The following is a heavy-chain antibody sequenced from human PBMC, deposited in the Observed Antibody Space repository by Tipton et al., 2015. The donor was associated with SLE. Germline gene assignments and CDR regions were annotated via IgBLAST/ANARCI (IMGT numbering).Heavy chain of an antibody. J-gene: IGHJ4*02. D-gene: IGHD3/OR15-3a*01. Sequence: SLRLSCAASEFTFSSYWMNWVRQAPGKGLVWVARINTDETIINYADSVKGRFTISRDNAKTRLYLQMNSLRVEDTAVYYCVGGLGDYWGRGTLVTVSS. CDR2: INTDETII. CDR1: EFTFSSYW. V-gene: IGHV3-74*01. CDR3: VGGLGDY.